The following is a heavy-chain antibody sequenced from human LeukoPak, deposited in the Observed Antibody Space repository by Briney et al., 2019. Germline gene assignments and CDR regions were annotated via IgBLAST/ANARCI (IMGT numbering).Heavy chain of an antibody. CDR3: AKDHLVRGVMAS. J-gene: IGHJ5*02. D-gene: IGHD3-10*01. CDR1: GFTFTYYA. V-gene: IGHV3-23*01. Sequence: GGSLRLSCAASGFTFTYYAMNWVRQAPGKGLEWVSSVSGSGHNTYYADSVKGRFTISRDNSRNTLSLQMDSLRTDDTAIYYCAKDHLVRGVMASWGQGTLVTVSS. CDR2: VSGSGHNT.